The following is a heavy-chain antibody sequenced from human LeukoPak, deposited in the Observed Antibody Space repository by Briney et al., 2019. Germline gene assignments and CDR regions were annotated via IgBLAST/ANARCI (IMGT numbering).Heavy chain of an antibody. CDR2: IYYSGST. Sequence: AETETLTCIVSGGSITTYYWSWIRQPPGKGLEWIGYIYYSGSTNYNPSLKSRVTISLDTSKSQISLKLSSVTAADTAVYYCARGQRRLQDYWGQGTPVTVSS. V-gene: IGHV4-59*01. J-gene: IGHJ4*02. CDR3: ARGQRRLQDY. CDR1: GGSITTYY.